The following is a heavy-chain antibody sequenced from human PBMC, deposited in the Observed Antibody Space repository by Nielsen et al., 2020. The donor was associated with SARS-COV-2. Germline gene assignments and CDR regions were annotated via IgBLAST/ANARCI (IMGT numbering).Heavy chain of an antibody. CDR3: ARDSWDSLRYFVH. Sequence: GGSLRLSCAASGFTFSPYAMHWVRQAPGKGLDWVAVISYDGSNNFYADSVKGRFTISRDDSKNTLYLQMNSLRPEDTAVYYCARDSWDSLRYFVHWGQGAQVTVSS. D-gene: IGHD3-22*01. CDR1: GFTFSPYA. CDR2: ISYDGSNN. J-gene: IGHJ4*02. V-gene: IGHV3-30*04.